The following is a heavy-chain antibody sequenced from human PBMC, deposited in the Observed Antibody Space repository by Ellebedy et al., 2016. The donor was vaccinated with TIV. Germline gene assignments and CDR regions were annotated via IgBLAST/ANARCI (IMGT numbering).Heavy chain of an antibody. CDR3: ARGIYGSGSVDY. CDR2: ISYSGST. D-gene: IGHD3-10*01. V-gene: IGHV4-31*03. J-gene: IGHJ4*02. Sequence: MPSETLSLTCTVSGGSISSGGYYWSWIRQHPGKGLEWIGYISYSGSTYYNPSLKSRVTISVDKSKNQFSLRLSSVTAADTAVYFCARGIYGSGSVDYWGQGTLVTVSP. CDR1: GGSISSGGYY.